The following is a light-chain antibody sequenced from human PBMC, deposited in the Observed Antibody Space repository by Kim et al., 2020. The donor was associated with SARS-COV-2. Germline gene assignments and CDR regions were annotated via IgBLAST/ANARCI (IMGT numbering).Light chain of an antibody. CDR2: QDS. V-gene: IGLV3-1*01. CDR3: QVWDSSTAV. J-gene: IGLJ3*02. Sequence: SYELTQPPSVSVSPGQTASITCSGDKLGDKYACWYQQKPGQSPVLVIYQDSKRPSGIPERFSCSISGNTATLTLSGTQAMDEADYYCQVWDSSTAVIGG. CDR1: KLGDKY.